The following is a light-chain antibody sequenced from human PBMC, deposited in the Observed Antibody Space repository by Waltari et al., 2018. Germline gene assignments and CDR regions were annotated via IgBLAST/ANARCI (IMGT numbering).Light chain of an antibody. V-gene: IGLV3-1*01. CDR1: KLGDKY. CDR2: QDS. J-gene: IGLJ1*01. Sequence: SYELTQPPSVSVSPGQTASITCPGDKLGDKYACWYQQKPGQFPVLVIYQDSKRPSGIPERFSGSNSGNTATLTISGTQAMDEADYYCQAWDSSTAVFGTGTKVTVL. CDR3: QAWDSSTAV.